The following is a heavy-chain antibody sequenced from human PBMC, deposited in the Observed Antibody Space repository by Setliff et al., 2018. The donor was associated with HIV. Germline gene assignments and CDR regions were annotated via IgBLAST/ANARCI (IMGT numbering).Heavy chain of an antibody. D-gene: IGHD2-15*01. CDR3: ARDGRHDRNRWYVTHQYFKY. J-gene: IGHJ1*01. CDR2: IYYSGST. V-gene: IGHV4-39*02. Sequence: PSETLSLTCTVSGGSISSSSYYWAWVRQPPGKGLEWIGSIYYSGSTSYNPSLKSRVTISVDTSKNQFSLKLRSVTAADTAVYYCARDGRHDRNRWYVTHQYFKYWGQGTLVTVSS. CDR1: GGSISSSSYY.